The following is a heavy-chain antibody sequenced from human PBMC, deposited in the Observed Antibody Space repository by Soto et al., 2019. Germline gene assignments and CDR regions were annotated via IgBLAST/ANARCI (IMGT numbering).Heavy chain of an antibody. J-gene: IGHJ6*02. CDR1: GFTFSSYG. V-gene: IGHV3-30*18. CDR2: ISYDGSNK. D-gene: IGHD1-1*01. CDR3: AKSSAWLSGRERYGMDV. Sequence: GGSLRLSCAASGFTFSSYGMHWVRQAPCKGLEWVAVISYDGSNKYYADSVKGRFTISRDNSKNTLYLQMNSLRAEDTAVYYCAKSSAWLSGRERYGMDVWGQGTTVTVSS.